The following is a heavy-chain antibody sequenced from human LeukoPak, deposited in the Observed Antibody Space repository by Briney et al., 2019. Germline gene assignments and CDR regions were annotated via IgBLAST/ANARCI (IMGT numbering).Heavy chain of an antibody. CDR3: ARVRVGYYFYMDV. V-gene: IGHV1-69*06. J-gene: IGHJ6*03. CDR2: IIPIFGTA. D-gene: IGHD1-26*01. CDR1: GGTFSSYA. Sequence: SVKVSCKASGGTFSSYAISWVRQAPGQGLEWMGGIIPIFGTANYAQKFQGRVTITADKSTSTAYMGLRSLRSDDTAVYYCARVRVGYYFYMDVSGKGTTVTVSS.